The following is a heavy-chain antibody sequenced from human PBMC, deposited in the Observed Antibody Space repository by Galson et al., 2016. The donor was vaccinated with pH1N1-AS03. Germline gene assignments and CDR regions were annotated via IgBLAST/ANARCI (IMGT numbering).Heavy chain of an antibody. D-gene: IGHD2-15*01. CDR2: ISNDGSNK. CDR1: GFIFSSYL. V-gene: IGHV3-30-3*01. J-gene: IGHJ4*02. Sequence: SLRLSCAASGFIFSSYLMHWVRQAPGKGLEWLAVISNDGSNKYYADPVKGRFTISRDNSKNTLYLQMNSLRAEDTAVFYCARELLGGFDYWGQGSLVTVSS. CDR3: ARELLGGFDY.